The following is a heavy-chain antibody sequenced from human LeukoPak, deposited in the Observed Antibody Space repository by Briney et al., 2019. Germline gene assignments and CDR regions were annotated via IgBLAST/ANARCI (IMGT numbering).Heavy chain of an antibody. CDR1: VHTYSICD. J-gene: IGHJ6*03. D-gene: IGHD3-10*01. Sequence: GRSLRLFRAASVHTYSICDKIWAPDAPGKGLEGVLYISISGSTIYYADSVKGRFTIARDNAKNSLYLQMNSLRAEDTAVYYCARGVRGDYMDVWGKGTTVTISS. CDR2: ISISGSTI. CDR3: ARGVRGDYMDV. V-gene: IGHV3-48*03.